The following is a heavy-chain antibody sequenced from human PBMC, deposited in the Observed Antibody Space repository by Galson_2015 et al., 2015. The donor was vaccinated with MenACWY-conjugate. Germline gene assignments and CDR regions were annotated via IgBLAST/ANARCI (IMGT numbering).Heavy chain of an antibody. V-gene: IGHV3-15*01. CDR3: TTRVVVRFDY. CDR1: GFTFSNAW. D-gene: IGHD2-15*01. CDR2: IKSKTDGGTT. J-gene: IGHJ4*02. Sequence: YLRHYCAASGFTFSNAWMSWVRQAPGKGLEWVGRIKSKTDGGTTDYAAPVKGRFTISRDDSKNTLYLQMNSLKTEDTAVYYCTTRVVVRFDYWGQGTLVTVSS.